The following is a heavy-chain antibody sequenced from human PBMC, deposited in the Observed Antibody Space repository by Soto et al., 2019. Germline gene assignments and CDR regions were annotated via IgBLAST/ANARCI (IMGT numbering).Heavy chain of an antibody. J-gene: IGHJ3*02. CDR1: GGTFSSYA. V-gene: IGHV1-69*13. CDR2: IIPIFGTA. D-gene: IGHD2-21*02. CDR3: ARLTEDCGGDCPPGAFDI. Sequence: SVKVSCKASGGTFSSYAISWVRQAPGQGLEWMGGIIPIFGTANYAQKFQGRVTITADESTSTAYMELSSLRSEDTAVYYCARLTEDCGGDCPPGAFDIWGQGTMVTVSS.